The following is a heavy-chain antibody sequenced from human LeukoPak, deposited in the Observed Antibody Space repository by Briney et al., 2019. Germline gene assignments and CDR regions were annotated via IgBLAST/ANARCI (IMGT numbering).Heavy chain of an antibody. CDR1: GYTFTTYD. CDR3: VRRGWVRGYSRSLFGY. Sequence: ASVKVSCKAPGYTFTTYDINWVRQVTGQGLEWMGWMNPNSGNTGFAQKFQDRVTMTRDTSISTAYMELSGLTSEDTAIYFCVRRGWVRGYSRSLFGYWGQGTLVTVSS. D-gene: IGHD5-12*01. CDR2: MNPNSGNT. J-gene: IGHJ4*02. V-gene: IGHV1-8*01.